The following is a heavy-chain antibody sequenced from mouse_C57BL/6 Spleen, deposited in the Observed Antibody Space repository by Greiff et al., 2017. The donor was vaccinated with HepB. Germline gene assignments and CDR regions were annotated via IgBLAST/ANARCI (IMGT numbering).Heavy chain of an antibody. CDR2: ISSGSSTI. CDR3: ARPVDYDPWFAY. D-gene: IGHD2-4*01. Sequence: EVHLVESGGGLVKPGGSLKLSCAASGFTFSDYGMHWVRQAPEKGLEWVAYISSGSSTIYYADTVKGRFTISRDNAKNTLFLQRTSLRSEDTAMYYCARPVDYDPWFAYWGQGTLVTVSA. J-gene: IGHJ3*01. CDR1: GFTFSDYG. V-gene: IGHV5-17*01.